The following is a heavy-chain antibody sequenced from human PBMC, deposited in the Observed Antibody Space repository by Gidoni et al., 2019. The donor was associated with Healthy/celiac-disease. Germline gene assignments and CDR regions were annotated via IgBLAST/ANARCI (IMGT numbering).Heavy chain of an antibody. D-gene: IGHD5-18*01. Sequence: EVPLVESGGGLVQPGGSLRLSCAASRFTFSSYSMNWVRQAPGKGLAWVSSISSSSSYIYYADSVKGRFTISRVNAKNSLYLQMNSLRAEDTAVYYCAREGYSYGYGVDYWGQGTLVTVSS. V-gene: IGHV3-21*01. J-gene: IGHJ4*02. CDR1: RFTFSSYS. CDR2: ISSSSSYI. CDR3: AREGYSYGYGVDY.